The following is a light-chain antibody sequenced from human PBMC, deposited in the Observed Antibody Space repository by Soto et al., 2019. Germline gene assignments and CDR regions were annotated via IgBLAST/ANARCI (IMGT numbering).Light chain of an antibody. J-gene: IGKJ4*01. CDR3: QQYYSTPLT. CDR2: WAS. CDR1: QSVLYSSNNKNY. Sequence: DIVMTQSPDSLAVCLGERATINCKSSQSVLYSSNNKNYLAWYQQKPGQPPKLLIYWASTRESGVPDRFSCSGSGTDFTLTISSLQAEDVAVYYCQQYYSTPLTFGGGTKVEIK. V-gene: IGKV4-1*01.